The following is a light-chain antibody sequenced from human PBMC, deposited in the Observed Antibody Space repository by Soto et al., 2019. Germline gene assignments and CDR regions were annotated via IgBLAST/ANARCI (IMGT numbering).Light chain of an antibody. Sequence: EIVLTQSPATLSLSPGERATLSCRASQRVSSYLACYQQKHGQAPRLLIYDASNRATGIPARFSGSGSGTDCTLTIISLEPEDCAVYYCQQRSNWPLTFGGGTKVEIK. V-gene: IGKV3-11*01. J-gene: IGKJ4*01. CDR1: QRVSSY. CDR3: QQRSNWPLT. CDR2: DAS.